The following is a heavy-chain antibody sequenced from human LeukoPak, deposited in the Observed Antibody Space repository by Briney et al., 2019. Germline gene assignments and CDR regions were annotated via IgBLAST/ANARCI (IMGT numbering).Heavy chain of an antibody. CDR3: ARSPVHYYNWFDP. J-gene: IGHJ5*02. CDR2: IYYSGGT. Sequence: SETLSLTCTVSGGSISSYYWSWIRQPPGKGLEGIGYIYYSGGTYYNPSLKSRVTISVDTSKNQFSLKLSSVTAADTAVYYCARSPVHYYNWFDPWGQGTLVTVSS. D-gene: IGHD3-10*01. V-gene: IGHV4-59*08. CDR1: GGSISSYY.